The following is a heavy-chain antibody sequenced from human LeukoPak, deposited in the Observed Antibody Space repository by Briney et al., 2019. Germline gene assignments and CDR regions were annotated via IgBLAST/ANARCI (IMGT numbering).Heavy chain of an antibody. D-gene: IGHD3-9*01. CDR3: ARMTGILTGYYPDAFDI. CDR2: IYYSGST. Sequence: PSETLSLTCTVSGGSISSYYWSWIRQPPGKGLEWIGYIYYSGSTNYNPSLKSRVTISVDTSKNQFSLKLSSATAADTAVYYCARMTGILTGYYPDAFDIWGQGTVVTVSS. CDR1: GGSISSYY. J-gene: IGHJ3*02. V-gene: IGHV4-59*01.